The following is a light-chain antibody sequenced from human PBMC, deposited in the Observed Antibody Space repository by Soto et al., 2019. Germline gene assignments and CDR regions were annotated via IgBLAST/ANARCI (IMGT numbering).Light chain of an antibody. V-gene: IGLV1-44*01. CDR3: ASWDDSLNGLV. J-gene: IGLJ2*01. CDR2: SNN. CDR1: SSNIGSNT. Sequence: QSVLTQPPSASETPGQRVTISCSGSSSNIGSNTVSWYQQLPGTAPKLLIYSNNQRPSGVPDRFSGSKSGTSASLAISGLQAEDEADYYCASWDDSLNGLVFGGGTKLTVL.